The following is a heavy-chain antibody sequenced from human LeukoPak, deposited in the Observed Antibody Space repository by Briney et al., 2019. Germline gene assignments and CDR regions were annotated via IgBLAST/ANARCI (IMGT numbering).Heavy chain of an antibody. CDR1: GFTFSSSW. J-gene: IGHJ4*02. D-gene: IGHD6-13*01. Sequence: GGSLRLSCAASGFTFSSSWMTWVRQAPGKGLEWVANIKQDESETSYVDSVKGRFTISRDNAKNSLYLQMNSLRAEDTAVYYCARGDSTLWGQGTLVTVSS. CDR2: IKQDESET. V-gene: IGHV3-7*01. CDR3: ARGDSTL.